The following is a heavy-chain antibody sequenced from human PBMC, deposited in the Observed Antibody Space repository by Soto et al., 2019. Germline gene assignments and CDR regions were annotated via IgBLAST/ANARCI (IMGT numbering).Heavy chain of an antibody. J-gene: IGHJ3*02. Sequence: EVQLVESGGGLVQPGGSLRLSCAASGFTVSSNYMSWVRQAPGKGLEWVSVIYSGGSTYYADSVEGRFTISRDNSKNTLYLQMNSLRDEDTAVYYCARSPYWGSGSYFDIWGQGTMVTVSS. V-gene: IGHV3-66*01. CDR3: ARSPYWGSGSYFDI. D-gene: IGHD3-10*01. CDR1: GFTVSSNY. CDR2: IYSGGST.